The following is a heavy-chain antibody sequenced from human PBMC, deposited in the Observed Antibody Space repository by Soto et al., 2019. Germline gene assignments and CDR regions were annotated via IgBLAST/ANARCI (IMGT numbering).Heavy chain of an antibody. Sequence: QVQLQQWGAGLLKPSETLSLTCAVYGGSFSGYYWSWIRQPPGKGLEWIGEINHSGSTNYNPSLKSRVTIPVDTSKNRFSLKLSSVTAADTAVYYCARGSNGSGSYLPSHFDYWGQGTLVTVSS. V-gene: IGHV4-34*01. CDR2: INHSGST. CDR3: ARGSNGSGSYLPSHFDY. J-gene: IGHJ4*02. D-gene: IGHD3-10*01. CDR1: GGSFSGYY.